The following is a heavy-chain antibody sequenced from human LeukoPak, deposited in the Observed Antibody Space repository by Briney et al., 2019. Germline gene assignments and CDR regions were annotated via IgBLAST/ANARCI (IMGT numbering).Heavy chain of an antibody. Sequence: GGSLRLSCAASGFTFSSYGMSWVRQAPGKGLEWVSAISGSGGSTYYADSVKGRFTISRDNSKNTLYLQMNSLRAEDTAVYYCAKIELSGSYYGDYWGQGTLVTVSS. CDR3: AKIELSGSYYGDY. J-gene: IGHJ4*02. D-gene: IGHD1-26*01. V-gene: IGHV3-23*01. CDR2: ISGSGGST. CDR1: GFTFSSYG.